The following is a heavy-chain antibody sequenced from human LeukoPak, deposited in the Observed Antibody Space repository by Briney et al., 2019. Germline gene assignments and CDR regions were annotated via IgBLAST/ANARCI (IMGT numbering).Heavy chain of an antibody. CDR1: GFTFSSYG. CDR3: AGGYSSGYKSFYYYMDV. D-gene: IGHD6-19*01. J-gene: IGHJ6*03. CDR2: ISGSGGST. V-gene: IGHV3-23*01. Sequence: GGTLRLSCAAPGFTFSSYGMSWVRQGPGKGLEWVSTISGSGGSTYYADSVKGRFTISRDNSKNTLYLQMNSLRAEDTAVYYCAGGYSSGYKSFYYYMDVWGKGTTVTVSS.